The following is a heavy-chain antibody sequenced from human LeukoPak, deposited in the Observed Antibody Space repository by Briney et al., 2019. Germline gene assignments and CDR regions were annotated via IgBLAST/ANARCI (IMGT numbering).Heavy chain of an antibody. CDR1: GGTFSSYA. Sequence: ASVKVSCKASGGTFSSYAISWVRQAPGQGLEWMGWINSNSGGTNYAQKFQGRVTMTRDTSISTAYLDLSRLRSDDTAVYYCARGLKESRSRERFDPWGQGTLVTVSS. V-gene: IGHV1-2*02. CDR2: INSNSGGT. D-gene: IGHD6-13*01. CDR3: ARGLKESRSRERFDP. J-gene: IGHJ5*02.